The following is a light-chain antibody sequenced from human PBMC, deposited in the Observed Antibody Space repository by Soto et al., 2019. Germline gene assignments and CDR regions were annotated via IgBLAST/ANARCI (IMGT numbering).Light chain of an antibody. J-gene: IGLJ2*01. Sequence: QSALTQPPSVSGSPGQSVTISCTGTSSDVGSYNRVSWYQQPPGTAPKLMIYEVSNRPSGVPDRFSGSKSGNTASLTISGVQAQHEPAYYCSSYTSSSTVVFGGGTKLT. CDR2: EVS. V-gene: IGLV2-18*02. CDR1: SSDVGSYNR. CDR3: SSYTSSSTVV.